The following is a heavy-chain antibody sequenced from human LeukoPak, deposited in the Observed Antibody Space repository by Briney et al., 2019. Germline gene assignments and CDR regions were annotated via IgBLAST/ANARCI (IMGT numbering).Heavy chain of an antibody. V-gene: IGHV3-33*01. CDR2: IWYDGRNK. J-gene: IGHJ4*02. CDR1: GFTFSTYG. CDR3: ARDGFRGYNYYFDY. Sequence: GGSLRLSCAASGFTFSTYGMHWVRQAPGKGLEGVAVIWYDGRNKYYADSVKGRFTISRDNSKNTLYLQMNSLRAEDTAVYYCARDGFRGYNYYFDYWGQGTPVTVSS. D-gene: IGHD5-18*01.